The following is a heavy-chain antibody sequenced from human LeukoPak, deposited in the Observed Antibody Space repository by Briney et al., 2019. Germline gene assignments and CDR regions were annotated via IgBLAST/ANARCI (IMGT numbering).Heavy chain of an antibody. J-gene: IGHJ6*03. V-gene: IGHV3-49*04. Sequence: GGSLRLSCAASGFTFDDYAMHWVRQAPGKGLEWVGFIRSKAYGGTTEYAASVKGRFTISRDDSKSIAYLQMNSLKTEDTAVYYCTRDKVVVRGVDHYYYYYYMDVWGKGTTVTISS. D-gene: IGHD3-10*01. CDR3: TRDKVVVRGVDHYYYYYYMDV. CDR2: IRSKAYGGTT. CDR1: GFTFDDYA.